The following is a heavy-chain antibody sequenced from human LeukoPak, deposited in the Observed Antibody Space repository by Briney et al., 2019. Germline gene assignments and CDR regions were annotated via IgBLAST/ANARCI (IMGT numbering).Heavy chain of an antibody. CDR1: XXTXXSXE. V-gene: IGHV1-8*01. CDR3: ARDKGSPPTEPLESGDYGMDV. D-gene: IGHD1-14*01. Sequence: SVXXSXXASXXTXXSXEXNXXRXAPGQGLXWXGXMNPXSGKTGYAQKFQGRVTMTRDTSTSTVYMELSSLRSEDTAVYYCARDKGSPPTEPLESGDYGMDVWGQGTTVTVSS. CDR2: MNPXSGKT. J-gene: IGHJ6*02.